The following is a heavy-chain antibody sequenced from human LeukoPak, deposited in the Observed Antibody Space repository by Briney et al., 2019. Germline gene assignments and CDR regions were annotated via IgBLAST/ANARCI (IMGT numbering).Heavy chain of an antibody. J-gene: IGHJ4*02. V-gene: IGHV3-9*01. CDR1: GFTFDDYA. CDR2: ISWNSGSI. D-gene: IGHD3-22*01. CDR3: AADSSGYHLTDY. Sequence: PGGSLRLSCAASGFTFDDYAMHWVRQAPGEGLEWVSGISWNSGSIGYADSVKGRFTISRDNAKNSLYLQMNSLRAEDTALYYCAADSSGYHLTDYWGQGTLVTVSS.